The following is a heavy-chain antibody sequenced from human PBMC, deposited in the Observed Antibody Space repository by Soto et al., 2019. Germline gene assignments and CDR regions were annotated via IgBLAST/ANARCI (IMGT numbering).Heavy chain of an antibody. Sequence: PSETLSLTCTVSGGSISSYYWSWIRQPPGKGLEWIGYIYYSGSTNYNPSLKSRVTISVDTSKNQFSLKLSSVTAADTAVYYCAREHSSSRTFDYWGQGTLVTVSS. J-gene: IGHJ4*02. CDR3: AREHSSSRTFDY. CDR2: IYYSGST. CDR1: GGSISSYY. D-gene: IGHD6-6*01. V-gene: IGHV4-59*01.